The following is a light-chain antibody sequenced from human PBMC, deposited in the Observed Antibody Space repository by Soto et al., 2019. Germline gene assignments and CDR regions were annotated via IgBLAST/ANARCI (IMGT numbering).Light chain of an antibody. CDR1: QSVSSSY. CDR3: QQYGSSPPIT. Sequence: EIVLTQSPGTLSLSPEERATLSSRASQSVSSSYLAWYQQKPGQAPRLLIYGASSRATGIPDRFSGSGSGTDFTLTISRLEPEDFAVYYCQQYGSSPPITFGQGTRLEIK. J-gene: IGKJ5*01. V-gene: IGKV3-20*01. CDR2: GAS.